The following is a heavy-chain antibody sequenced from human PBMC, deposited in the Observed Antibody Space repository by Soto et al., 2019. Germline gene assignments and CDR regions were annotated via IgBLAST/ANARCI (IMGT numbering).Heavy chain of an antibody. CDR1: GGSMNSYY. CDR3: ARGQRFSDWFDP. J-gene: IGHJ5*02. Sequence: SETLSLTCTVSGGSMNSYYWTWIRQPAGKGLEWIGRVYSSGGTHYNPSLKSRTTISLDTSNNQFSLRLLSVTDADTAVYYCARGQRFSDWFDPWGQGTLVTVSS. CDR2: VYSSGGT. V-gene: IGHV4-4*07. D-gene: IGHD3-3*01.